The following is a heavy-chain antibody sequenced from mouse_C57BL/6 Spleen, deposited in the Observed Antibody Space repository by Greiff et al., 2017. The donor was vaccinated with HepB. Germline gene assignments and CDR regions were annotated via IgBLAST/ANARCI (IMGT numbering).Heavy chain of an antibody. J-gene: IGHJ2*01. CDR2: INPSNGGT. V-gene: IGHV1-53*01. CDR3: AREGSSSSSSYYFDY. D-gene: IGHD1-1*01. Sequence: VQLQQSGTELVKPGASVKLSCKASGYTFTSYWMHWVKQRPGQGLEWIGNINPSNGGTNYNEKFKSKATLTVDKSSSTAYMQLSSLTSEDSAVYYCAREGSSSSSSYYFDYWGHSTTLTVSS. CDR1: GYTFTSYW.